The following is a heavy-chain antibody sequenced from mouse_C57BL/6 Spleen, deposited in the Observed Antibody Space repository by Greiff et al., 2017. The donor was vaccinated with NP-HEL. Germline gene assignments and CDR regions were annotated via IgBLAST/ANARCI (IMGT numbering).Heavy chain of an antibody. J-gene: IGHJ3*01. CDR3: TRDSNYFAY. CDR2: IDPETGGT. Sequence: VKLMESGAELVRPGASVTLSCKASGYTFTDYEMHWVKQTPVHGLEWIGAIDPETGGTAYNQKFKGKAILTADKSSSTAYMELRSLTSEGSAVYYCTRDSNYFAYWGQGTLVTVSA. V-gene: IGHV1-15*01. D-gene: IGHD2-5*01. CDR1: GYTFTDYE.